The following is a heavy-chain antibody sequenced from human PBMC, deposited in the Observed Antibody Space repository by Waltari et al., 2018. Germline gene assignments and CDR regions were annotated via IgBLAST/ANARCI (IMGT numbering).Heavy chain of an antibody. V-gene: IGHV1-69*12. CDR3: TRRELGGAFDP. Sequence: QGQLVQSGAEVKKPGSSVKVSCKASGGTFGRYAISWVRQAPGEGLEWMGGIIPIFGTAPNYAQKFQGRLTVTADESTATVYMDLSSLRSDDTAIYYCTRRELGGAFDPWGQGTLVTVSS. D-gene: IGHD3-16*01. CDR1: GGTFGRYA. CDR2: IIPIFGTAP. J-gene: IGHJ5*02.